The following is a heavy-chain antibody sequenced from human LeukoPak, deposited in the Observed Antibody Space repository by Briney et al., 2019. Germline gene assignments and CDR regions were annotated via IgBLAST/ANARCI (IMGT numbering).Heavy chain of an antibody. V-gene: IGHV3-53*01. Sequence: GGSLRLSCAASGFTVSSNYMSWVRQAPGKGLEWVSDIYSGGSTYYADSVKGRFTISRDNSKNTLYLQMNSLRAEDTAVYYCAKGIAVADSYYFDYWGQGTLVTVSS. D-gene: IGHD6-19*01. CDR2: IYSGGST. J-gene: IGHJ4*02. CDR1: GFTVSSNY. CDR3: AKGIAVADSYYFDY.